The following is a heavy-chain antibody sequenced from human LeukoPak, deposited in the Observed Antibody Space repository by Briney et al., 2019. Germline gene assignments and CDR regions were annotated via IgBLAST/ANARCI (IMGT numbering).Heavy chain of an antibody. V-gene: IGHV3-48*01. Sequence: GGSLRLSCAASGFTFSSYSMNWVRQAPGKGLEWVSYISSSSSTIYYADSVKGRFTISRDNAKNSLYLQMNSLRAEDTAVSYCAREEVQLERRWDYWGQGTLVTVSS. CDR1: GFTFSSYS. CDR3: AREEVQLERRWDY. CDR2: ISSSSSTI. D-gene: IGHD1-1*01. J-gene: IGHJ4*02.